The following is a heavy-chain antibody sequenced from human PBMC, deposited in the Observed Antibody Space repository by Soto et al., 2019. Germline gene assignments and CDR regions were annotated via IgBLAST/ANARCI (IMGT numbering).Heavy chain of an antibody. V-gene: IGHV4-59*01. J-gene: IGHJ3*02. Sequence: SETLSLTCTVSGGSISSYYWSWIRQPPGKGLEWIGYIYYSGSTNYNPSLKSRVTISVDTSKYQFSLKLSSVTAADTAVYYCARDSSRIFYYGSGYAFDIWGQGTMVTVS. CDR1: GGSISSYY. CDR2: IYYSGST. CDR3: ARDSSRIFYYGSGYAFDI. D-gene: IGHD3-10*01.